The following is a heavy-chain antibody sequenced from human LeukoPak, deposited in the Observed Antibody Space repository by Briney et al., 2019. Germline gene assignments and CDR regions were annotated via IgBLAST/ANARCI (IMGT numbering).Heavy chain of an antibody. J-gene: IGHJ4*02. CDR2: FDPEDGTT. CDR3: TRGASMNRGIIIYYFDY. V-gene: IGHV1-24*01. CDR1: GYTLTGFS. Sequence: ASVKVSCKVSGYTLTGFSMHWVRQAPGKGLEWMGGFDPEDGTTIYAQKFQGRVTMTEDTSTDTAYMELSSLTSEDAAIYYCTRGASMNRGIIIYYFDYWGQGTLVTVSS. D-gene: IGHD3-10*01.